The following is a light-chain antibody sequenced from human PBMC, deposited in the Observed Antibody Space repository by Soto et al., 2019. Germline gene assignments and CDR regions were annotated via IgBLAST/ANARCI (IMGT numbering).Light chain of an antibody. V-gene: IGKV1-12*01. CDR1: QDIRSG. CDR3: QQTNSFPLT. CDR2: AGS. J-gene: IGKJ4*01. Sequence: DIQMTQSPSSVSASVGDRVTINCRASQDIRSGVAWYQQTPGKAPELLIYAGSRLQTGVPSRFSGSGSGTDFSLTISSLQPEDFATYYCQQTNSFPLTFGGGTKVEIK.